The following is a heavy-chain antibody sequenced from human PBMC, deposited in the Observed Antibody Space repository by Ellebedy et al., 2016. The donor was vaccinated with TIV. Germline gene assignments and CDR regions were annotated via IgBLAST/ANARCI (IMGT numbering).Heavy chain of an antibody. D-gene: IGHD5-18*01. Sequence: ASVKVSCXTSGFTFGVVPYIHWVRQAPAQRPEWMGCINPNNGVTNYAPKFRGRVTMTRDTSINTVYLDLNTLSSDDTAVYYCAREAAIQLWLRDALDLWGQGTVVIVSS. CDR2: INPNNGVT. V-gene: IGHV1-2*02. CDR1: GFTFGVVPY. J-gene: IGHJ3*01. CDR3: AREAAIQLWLRDALDL.